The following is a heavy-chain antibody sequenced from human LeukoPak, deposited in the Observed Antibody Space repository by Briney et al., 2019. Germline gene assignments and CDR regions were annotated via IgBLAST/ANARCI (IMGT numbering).Heavy chain of an antibody. V-gene: IGHV1-18*01. Sequence: ASVKVSCKASGYTFTSYGISWVRQAPGQGLEWMGWISAYNGNTNYAQKLQGRVTMTTDTSTSTAYMELRSLRSDDTAVCYCARGNDYGDYGNWFDPWGQGTLVTVSS. D-gene: IGHD4-17*01. CDR2: ISAYNGNT. CDR3: ARGNDYGDYGNWFDP. J-gene: IGHJ5*02. CDR1: GYTFTSYG.